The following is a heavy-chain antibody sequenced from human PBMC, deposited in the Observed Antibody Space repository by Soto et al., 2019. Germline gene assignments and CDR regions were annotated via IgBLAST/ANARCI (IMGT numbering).Heavy chain of an antibody. Sequence: QLQLQESGPGLVEPSETLSLTCTVSGASMNGYYWSWIRQSPEQGLEWIGRISATGTTTYMPSLKSRIALSVDTSKNQYSLNLKFVTAADTAVYFCARDQCGAADFWGQGAVLTVS. CDR2: ISATGTT. D-gene: IGHD1-26*01. J-gene: IGHJ3*01. CDR3: ARDQCGAADF. V-gene: IGHV4-4*07. CDR1: GASMNGYY.